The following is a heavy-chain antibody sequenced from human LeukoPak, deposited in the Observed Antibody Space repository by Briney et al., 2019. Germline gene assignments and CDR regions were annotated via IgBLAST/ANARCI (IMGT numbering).Heavy chain of an antibody. CDR3: AKDFRIGYSAHFDY. CDR2: ISGSGGGT. CDR1: GFTFNTYV. V-gene: IGHV3-23*01. D-gene: IGHD2-21*01. Sequence: GGSLRLSCAASGFTFNTYVMSWVRQAPGKGLEWVSAISGSGGGTYYVDTVKGRFTISRDNSKNTLYLQMDSLRGEDTAVYYCAKDFRIGYSAHFDYWGQGALVTASS. J-gene: IGHJ4*02.